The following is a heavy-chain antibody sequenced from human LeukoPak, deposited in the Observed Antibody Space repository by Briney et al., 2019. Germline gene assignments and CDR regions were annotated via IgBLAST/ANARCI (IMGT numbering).Heavy chain of an antibody. CDR1: GGTFSSYA. CDR2: IIPIFGTA. J-gene: IGHJ4*02. Sequence: SVKVSCKASGGTFSSYAISWVRQAPGQGLGWMGRIIPIFGTANYAQKFQGRVTITTDESTSTAYMELSSLRSEDTAVYYCARHPGIAVADYYFDYWGQGTLVTVSS. V-gene: IGHV1-69*05. D-gene: IGHD6-19*01. CDR3: ARHPGIAVADYYFDY.